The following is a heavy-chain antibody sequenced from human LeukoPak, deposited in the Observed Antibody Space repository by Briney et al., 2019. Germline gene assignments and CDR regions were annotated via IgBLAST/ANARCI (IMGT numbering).Heavy chain of an antibody. CDR1: GGSISNYY. CDR2: IYYSGST. V-gene: IGHV4-59*12. Sequence: PSETLSLTCTVSGGSISNYYWSWIRQPPGKGLEWIGYIYYSGSTNYNPSLKSRVTISVDTSKNQFSLKLSSVTAADTAVYYCARDHDSSGLAPFDYWGQGTLVTVSS. CDR3: ARDHDSSGLAPFDY. D-gene: IGHD3-22*01. J-gene: IGHJ4*02.